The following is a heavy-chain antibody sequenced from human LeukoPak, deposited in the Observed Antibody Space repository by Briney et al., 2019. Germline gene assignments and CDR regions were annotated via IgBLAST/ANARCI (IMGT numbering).Heavy chain of an antibody. V-gene: IGHV3-33*01. CDR2: IWYDGNNK. CDR3: AREGFTNYERELDY. D-gene: IGHD4/OR15-4a*01. Sequence: PGRSLRLSCAAFGFTFGDYAMHWVRQAPGKGLEWVAVIWYDGNNKYYAGSVKGRFTTSRDNSKDTLYLQMNSLSPEDTAMYYCAREGFTNYERELDYWGRGTQVTVST. J-gene: IGHJ4*02. CDR1: GFTFGDYA.